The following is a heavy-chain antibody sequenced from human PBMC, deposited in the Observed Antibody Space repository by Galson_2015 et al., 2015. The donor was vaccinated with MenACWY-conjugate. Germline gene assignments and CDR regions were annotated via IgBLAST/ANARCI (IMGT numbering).Heavy chain of an antibody. CDR2: IRSKVYGGVP. V-gene: IGHV3-49*03. CDR3: ARADHRFCSRTNCPFDY. J-gene: IGHJ4*02. D-gene: IGHD2-2*01. CDR1: GFTFGDYL. Sequence: SLRLSCAASGFTFGDYLMSWLRQAPGKGLEWVGFIRSKVYGGVPEYAASVAGRFTVSKDDFKSIAYFLMNSLKTADAAVYSCARADHRFCSRTNCPFDYWGQGTLVTVSS.